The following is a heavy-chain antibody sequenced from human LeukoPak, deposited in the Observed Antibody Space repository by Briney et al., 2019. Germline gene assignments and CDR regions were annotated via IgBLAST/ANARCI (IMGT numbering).Heavy chain of an antibody. Sequence: GGSLRLSCAASGFTFTDFPMSWLRQAPGKGVEWVSAISGSGGSTYYADSVKGRFTISRDNAKNTLYLQMNSLRAGDTAVYYCARGDRRVRGVIGLGMDVWGQGTTVTVSS. CDR3: ARGDRRVRGVIGLGMDV. CDR2: ISGSGGST. V-gene: IGHV3-23*01. J-gene: IGHJ6*02. CDR1: GFTFTDFP. D-gene: IGHD3-10*01.